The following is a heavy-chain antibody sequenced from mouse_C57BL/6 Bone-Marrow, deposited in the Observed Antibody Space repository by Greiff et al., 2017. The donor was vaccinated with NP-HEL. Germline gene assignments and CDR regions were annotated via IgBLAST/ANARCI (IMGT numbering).Heavy chain of an antibody. V-gene: IGHV1-82*01. CDR2: IYPGDGDT. Sequence: VQLQQSGPELVKPGASVKISCKASGYAFSSSWMNWVKQRPGKGLEWIGRIYPGDGDTNYNGKFKGKATLTADKSSSTAYMQLSSLTSEDSAVYFCARAAYYFDYWGQVTTLTVSS. CDR1: GYAFSSSW. J-gene: IGHJ2*01. CDR3: ARAAYYFDY.